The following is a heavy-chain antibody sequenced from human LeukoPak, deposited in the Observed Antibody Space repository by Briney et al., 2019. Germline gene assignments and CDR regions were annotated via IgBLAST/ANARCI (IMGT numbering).Heavy chain of an antibody. CDR1: GYTFTGYF. J-gene: IGHJ4*02. D-gene: IGHD1-26*01. Sequence: GASVKVSCKASGYTFTGYFMHWVRQAPGQGLKWMGWINPNSGGTNYAQKFQGRVTMTRDTSISTAYMELSRLRSDDTAVYYCARDLSGSYHNLGYWGQGTLVTVSS. CDR3: ARDLSGSYHNLGY. V-gene: IGHV1-2*02. CDR2: INPNSGGT.